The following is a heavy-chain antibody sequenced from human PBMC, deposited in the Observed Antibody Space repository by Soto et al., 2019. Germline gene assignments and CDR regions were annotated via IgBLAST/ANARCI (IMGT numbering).Heavy chain of an antibody. V-gene: IGHV4-34*01. CDR3: ARGRGLAESPDKYYGMDV. J-gene: IGHJ6*02. D-gene: IGHD3-10*01. CDR1: GASLTGYY. CDR2: INRSGST. Sequence: PSETLSLTCAVHGASLTGYYWSWIRQPPGKGLEWIGEINRSGSTNYNPSLKSRVTISVDTSMNQFSMKLSSVSAADTAVYYCARGRGLAESPDKYYGMDVWGQGTTVTVYS.